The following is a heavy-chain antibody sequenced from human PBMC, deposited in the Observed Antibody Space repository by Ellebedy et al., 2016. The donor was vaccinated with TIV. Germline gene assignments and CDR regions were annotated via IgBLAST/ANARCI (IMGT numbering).Heavy chain of an antibody. CDR3: ARSASGYYASLDY. Sequence: AASVKVSCKASGYSFTDYYIHWVRQAPGQGPEWMGWIHPNTGDAIYAQKFQGRVTMTRDTSISTAYMEVSSLRSDDTALYYCARSASGYYASLDYWGQGTLVTVSS. D-gene: IGHD3-22*01. CDR1: GYSFTDYY. V-gene: IGHV1-2*02. J-gene: IGHJ4*02. CDR2: IHPNTGDA.